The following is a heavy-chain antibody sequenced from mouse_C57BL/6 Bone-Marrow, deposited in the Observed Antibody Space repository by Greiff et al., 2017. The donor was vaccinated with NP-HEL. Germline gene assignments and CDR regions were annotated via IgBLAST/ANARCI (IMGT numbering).Heavy chain of an antibody. CDR1: GYTFTSYW. D-gene: IGHD1-1*01. CDR3: ARRGYYGSSYVPFDY. V-gene: IGHV1-64*01. CDR2: IHPNSGST. J-gene: IGHJ2*01. Sequence: QVQLQQPGAELVKPGASVKLSCKASGYTFTSYWMHWVKQRPGQGLEWIGMIHPNSGSTNYNEKFKSKATLTVDKSSSTAYMQLSSLTSEDSAVYYCARRGYYGSSYVPFDYWGQGTTLTVSS.